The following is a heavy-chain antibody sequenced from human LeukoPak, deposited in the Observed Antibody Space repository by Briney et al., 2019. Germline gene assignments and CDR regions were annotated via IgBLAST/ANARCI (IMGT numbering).Heavy chain of an antibody. V-gene: IGHV1-2*02. Sequence: GASVKVSCKASGGTFSSYAINWVRQAPGQGLEWMGWINPNSGGTNYAQKFQGRVTMTRDTSISTAYMELSRLRSDDTAVYYCARELSSWYPHFDYWGQGTLVTVSS. D-gene: IGHD6-13*01. CDR3: ARELSSWYPHFDY. CDR2: INPNSGGT. CDR1: GGTFSSYA. J-gene: IGHJ4*02.